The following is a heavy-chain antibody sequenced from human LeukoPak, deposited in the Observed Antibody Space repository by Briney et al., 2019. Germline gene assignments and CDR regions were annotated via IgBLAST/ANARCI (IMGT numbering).Heavy chain of an antibody. V-gene: IGHV3-7*01. J-gene: IGHJ6*03. CDR2: IKQDGSEK. CDR1: GFTFSSYW. Sequence: GGSLRLSCAASGFTFSSYWMSWVRQAPGKGLEWVANIKQDGSEKYYVDSVKGRFTISRDNAKNSLYLQMNSLRAEDTAVYYCARRYGDYYYYMDVWGKGTTATVSS. CDR3: ARRYGDYYYYMDV. D-gene: IGHD4-17*01.